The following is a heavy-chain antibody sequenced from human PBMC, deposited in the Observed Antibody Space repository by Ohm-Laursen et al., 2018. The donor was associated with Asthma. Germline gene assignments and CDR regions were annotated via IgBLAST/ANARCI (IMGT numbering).Heavy chain of an antibody. Sequence: GTLSLTWTVSGGSISSYYWSWIRPPPGKGLEWIGYIYYSGSTNYNPSLKSRVTISVDTSKNQFSLKLSSVTAADTAVYYSARGARSGYDYNYWGQGTLVTVSS. CDR3: ARGARSGYDYNY. V-gene: IGHV4-59*01. CDR2: IYYSGST. CDR1: GGSISSYY. D-gene: IGHD3-22*01. J-gene: IGHJ4*02.